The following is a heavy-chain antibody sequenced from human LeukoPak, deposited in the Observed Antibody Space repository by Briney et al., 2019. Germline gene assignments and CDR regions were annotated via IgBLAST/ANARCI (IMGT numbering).Heavy chain of an antibody. CDR3: ARDSSLYYDILTGYPNPNFDY. CDR1: GYTLTSYG. V-gene: IGHV1-18*01. J-gene: IGHJ4*02. D-gene: IGHD3-9*01. CDR2: ISAYNGNT. Sequence: ASVKVSCKASGYTLTSYGITWVRQAPGQGLEWMGWISAYNGNTNYAQKLQGRVTMTTDTSTSTAYMELRSLRSDDTAVYYCARDSSLYYDILTGYPNPNFDYWGQGTLVTVSS.